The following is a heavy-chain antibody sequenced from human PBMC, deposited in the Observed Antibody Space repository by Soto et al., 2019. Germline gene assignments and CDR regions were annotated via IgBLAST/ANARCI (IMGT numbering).Heavy chain of an antibody. CDR2: INSDGGTT. D-gene: IGHD3-10*01. V-gene: IGHV3-74*01. CDR3: LAGETNYFDF. J-gene: IGHJ4*02. Sequence: EVQLVESGGGLVQPGGSLRLSCAGSGLTLSRYWMHWVRQGPGKGLVWVSRINSDGGTTNYADSVKGRFTISRDNAKNTVDLQMNSLRAEDTAVYYCLAGETNYFDFWGQGTLVTVSS. CDR1: GLTLSRYW.